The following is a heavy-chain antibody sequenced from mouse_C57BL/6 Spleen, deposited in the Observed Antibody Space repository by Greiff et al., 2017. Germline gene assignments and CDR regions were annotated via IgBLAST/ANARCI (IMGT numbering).Heavy chain of an antibody. Sequence: EVQLQESGPVLVKPGASVKMSCKASGYTFTDYYMNWVKQSHGKSLEWIGVINPYNGGTSYNQKFKGKATLTVDKSSSTAYMELNSLTSEDSAVYYCARPTTVVGEFAYWGQGTLVTVSA. D-gene: IGHD1-1*01. CDR2: INPYNGGT. CDR3: ARPTTVVGEFAY. CDR1: GYTFTDYY. V-gene: IGHV1-19*01. J-gene: IGHJ3*01.